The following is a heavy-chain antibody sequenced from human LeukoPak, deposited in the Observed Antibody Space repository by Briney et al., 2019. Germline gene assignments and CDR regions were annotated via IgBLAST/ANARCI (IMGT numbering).Heavy chain of an antibody. V-gene: IGHV4-34*01. CDR2: INHSGST. J-gene: IGHJ4*02. Sequence: SETLSLTCAVYGGSFSGYYWSWIRQPPGKGLEWIGEINHSGSTNYNPSLKSRVTISVDTSKNQFPLKLSSVTAADTAVYYCARGVVPAAHDYWGQRNLVTVSS. D-gene: IGHD2-2*01. CDR1: GGSFSGYY. CDR3: ARGVVPAAHDY.